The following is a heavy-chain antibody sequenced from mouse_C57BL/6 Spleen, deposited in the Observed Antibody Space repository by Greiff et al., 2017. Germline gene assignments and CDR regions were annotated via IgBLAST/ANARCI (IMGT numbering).Heavy chain of an antibody. CDR1: GYSFTGYY. Sequence: VQLQQSGPELVKPGASVKISCKASGYSFTGYYMNWVKQSPEKSLEWIGEITPSTGGTTYNQKFKAKATLTVDKSSSTAYMQLKSLTSEDSAVYYWARSGDYAGVSPYGCWGQVTTLTVSS. D-gene: IGHD2-4*01. J-gene: IGHJ2*01. V-gene: IGHV1-42*01. CDR3: ARSGDYAGVSPYGC. CDR2: ITPSTGGT.